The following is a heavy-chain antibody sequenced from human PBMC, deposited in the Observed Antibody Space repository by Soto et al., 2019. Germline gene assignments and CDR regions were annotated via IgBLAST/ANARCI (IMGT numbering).Heavy chain of an antibody. CDR1: GFTFSGYS. D-gene: IGHD6-13*01. CDR3: ARGRDISSWTLDY. Sequence: PGGSLRLSCAGSGFTFSGYSMNWVRQAPGKGLEWVSYISSSSSTRYYADSVKGRFTIPRDNAKNSLYLQMNSLRDEDTAVYYCARGRDISSWTLDYWGQGTLVTVSP. J-gene: IGHJ4*02. CDR2: ISSSSSTR. V-gene: IGHV3-48*02.